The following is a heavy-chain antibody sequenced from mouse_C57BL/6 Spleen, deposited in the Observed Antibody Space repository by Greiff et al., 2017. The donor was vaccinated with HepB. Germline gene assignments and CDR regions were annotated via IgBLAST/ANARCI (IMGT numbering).Heavy chain of an antibody. J-gene: IGHJ1*03. CDR2: INPSNGGT. CDR3: ARPGDYEDWDCDF. CDR1: GYTFTSYW. D-gene: IGHD2-4*01. V-gene: IGHV1-53*01. Sequence: QVQLQQPGPELVKPGASVKLSCKASGYTFTSYWMHWVKQRPGQGLEWIGNINPSNGGTNYNEKFKSKATLTVDKSASTAYMQLSSLTSEDSAVYYCARPGDYEDWDCDFWGTGTTVTVSS.